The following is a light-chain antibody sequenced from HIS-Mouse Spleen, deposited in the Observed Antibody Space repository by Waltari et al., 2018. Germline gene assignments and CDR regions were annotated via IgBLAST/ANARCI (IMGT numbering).Light chain of an antibody. CDR2: DVS. CDR3: CSYAGSYTWV. Sequence: QSALTQPRSVSGSPGQSVTISCTGTSRSVCGYNYVSWYQQHPGKAPKLMIYDVSKRPSGVPDRFSGSKSGNTASLTISGLQAEDEADYYCCSYAGSYTWVFGGGTKLTVL. J-gene: IGLJ3*02. V-gene: IGLV2-11*01. CDR1: SRSVCGYNY.